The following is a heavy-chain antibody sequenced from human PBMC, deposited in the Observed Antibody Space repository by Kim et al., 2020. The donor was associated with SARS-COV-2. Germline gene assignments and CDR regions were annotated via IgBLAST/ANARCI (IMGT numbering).Heavy chain of an antibody. V-gene: IGHV4-59*13. D-gene: IGHD2-2*01. CDR3: ARGGTNQLAQV. Sequence: SETLSLTCTVSGGSITNYYYNWIRQPPGKELEWMGYIFYSGTTNYNPSLKSRVTISLDTSKNQFSLKLTSVTAADTAVYFCARGGTNQLAQVWAQGTLVT. CDR2: IFYSGTT. CDR1: GGSITNYY. J-gene: IGHJ4*02.